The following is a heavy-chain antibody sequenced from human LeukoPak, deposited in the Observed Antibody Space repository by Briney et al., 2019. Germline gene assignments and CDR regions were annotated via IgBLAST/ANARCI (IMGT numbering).Heavy chain of an antibody. D-gene: IGHD3-22*01. CDR1: GYNFDSYL. CDR3: ARQSGYYAFDF. CDR2: MNPSDFDI. V-gene: IGHV5-51*01. J-gene: IGHJ4*02. Sequence: PGESLKISCEGSGYNFDSYLIAWVRQVPGKGLEWMGIMNPSDFDIRKSLSFQGQVTISVDQSISTAYLEWSSLKASDTAIYYCARQSGYYAFDFWGQGTLVTVSS.